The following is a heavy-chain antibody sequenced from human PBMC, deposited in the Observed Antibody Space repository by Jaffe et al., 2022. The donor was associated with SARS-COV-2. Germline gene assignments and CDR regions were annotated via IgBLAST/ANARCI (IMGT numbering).Heavy chain of an antibody. Sequence: QVQLVESGGGVVQPGRSLRLSCAASGFTFSSYAMHWVRQAPGKGLEWVAVISYDGSNKYYADSVKGRFTISRDNSKNTLYLQMNSLRAEDTAVYYCARASSGYDSLYRNWGQGTLVTVSS. CDR2: ISYDGSNK. J-gene: IGHJ4*02. V-gene: IGHV3-30-3*01. D-gene: IGHD5-12*01. CDR3: ARASSGYDSLYRN. CDR1: GFTFSSYA.